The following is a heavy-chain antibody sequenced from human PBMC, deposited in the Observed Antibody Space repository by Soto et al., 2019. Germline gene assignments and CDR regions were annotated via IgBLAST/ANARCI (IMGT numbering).Heavy chain of an antibody. J-gene: IGHJ6*01. CDR1: GYTFSSCG. CDR2: ISYDGNNI. CDR3: GIERRLLSYYYGVDV. V-gene: IGHV3-30*03. D-gene: IGHD1-1*01. Sequence: GGSLRLSCAASGYTFSSCGMHWVRQAPGKGLEWVAVISYDGNNIYYADSVKGRFTISRDNSKNTLYLQMNSLRSEDTAVYSCGIERRLLSYYYGVDVWGQGTTVTVSS.